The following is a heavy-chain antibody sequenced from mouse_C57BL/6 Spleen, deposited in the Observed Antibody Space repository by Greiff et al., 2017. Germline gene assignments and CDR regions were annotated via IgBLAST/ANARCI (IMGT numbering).Heavy chain of an antibody. J-gene: IGHJ2*01. D-gene: IGHD2-5*01. CDR2: IHPNSGST. CDR3: ASSYYSNDVDSY. Sequence: VKLQQPGAELVKPGASVKLSCKASGYTFTSYWMHWVKQRPGQGLEWIGMIHPNSGSTNYNEKFKSKATLTVDKSSSTAYMQLSSLTSEDSAVDYCASSYYSNDVDSYWGQGTTLTVSS. CDR1: GYTFTSYW. V-gene: IGHV1-64*01.